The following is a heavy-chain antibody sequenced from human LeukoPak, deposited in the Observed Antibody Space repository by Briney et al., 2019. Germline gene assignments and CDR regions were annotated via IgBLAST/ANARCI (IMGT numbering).Heavy chain of an antibody. CDR3: ARAKYYDSRGYSVREAYDI. CDR1: GFTFSSYT. J-gene: IGHJ3*02. CDR2: ISHDGNIK. Sequence: GALRLSCTASGFTFSSYTMHWVRRAPGKGLEWVAVISHDGNIKYHADSMKDRFTISRDNSRNTLYLQMNNLRPEDTAVYSCARAKYYDSRGYSVREAYDIWGQGTMVTVSS. V-gene: IGHV3-30*04. D-gene: IGHD3-22*01.